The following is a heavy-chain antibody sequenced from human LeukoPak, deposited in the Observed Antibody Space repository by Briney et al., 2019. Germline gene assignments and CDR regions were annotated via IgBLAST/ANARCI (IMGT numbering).Heavy chain of an antibody. Sequence: GGSLRLSCAASGFTFSTYAMSWVRQAPGKGLEWVSAITGSGGSAYYADSVKGRFTISRDNSKNTLTLQMNSLRGADTAVYYCAKEGCISTRCYTNCWGQGTLVTVSS. D-gene: IGHD2-2*02. CDR1: GFTFSTYA. V-gene: IGHV3-23*01. CDR3: AKEGCISTRCYTNC. J-gene: IGHJ4*02. CDR2: ITGSGGSA.